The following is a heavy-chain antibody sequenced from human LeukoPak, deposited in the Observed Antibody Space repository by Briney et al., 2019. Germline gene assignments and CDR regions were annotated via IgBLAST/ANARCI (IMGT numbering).Heavy chain of an antibody. CDR2: FYSGGDR. CDR3: ARNSVAGTGNY. J-gene: IGHJ4*02. V-gene: IGHV3-53*01. Sequence: ETLSLTCIVSGGSISSYYWSWIRQPPGKGLEWVSVFYSGGDRYYADSVKGRFTISRDNSKNTVYLQMNSLRPEDTAVYYCARNSVAGTGNYWGQGTLVTVSS. D-gene: IGHD6-19*01. CDR1: GGSISSYY.